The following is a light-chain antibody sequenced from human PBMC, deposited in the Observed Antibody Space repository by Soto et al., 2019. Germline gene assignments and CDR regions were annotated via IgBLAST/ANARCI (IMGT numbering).Light chain of an antibody. Sequence: DIQMTQSPSTLSGSVGDRVTITCRASQTISSWLVWYQQKPGKAPKLLIYKASTLKSGVPSRFSGSGSGTEFTLTISSLQPDDFATYYCQQYDSFSVTFGQGTKV. V-gene: IGKV1-5*03. CDR2: KAS. CDR3: QQYDSFSVT. CDR1: QTISSW. J-gene: IGKJ1*01.